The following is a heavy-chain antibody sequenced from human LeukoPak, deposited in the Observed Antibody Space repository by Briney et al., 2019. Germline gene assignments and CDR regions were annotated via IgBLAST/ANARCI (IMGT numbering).Heavy chain of an antibody. Sequence: SVKVSCNASGGTFSSYTISWVRQATGQGLEWMGRIIPILGIANYAQKFQGRVTITADKSTSTAYMELTSLRSEDTAVYYCASPGVAYDFWSGPSPYYYGMDVWGQGTTVTVSS. CDR3: ASPGVAYDFWSGPSPYYYGMDV. D-gene: IGHD3-3*01. CDR1: GGTFSSYT. V-gene: IGHV1-69*02. J-gene: IGHJ6*02. CDR2: IIPILGIA.